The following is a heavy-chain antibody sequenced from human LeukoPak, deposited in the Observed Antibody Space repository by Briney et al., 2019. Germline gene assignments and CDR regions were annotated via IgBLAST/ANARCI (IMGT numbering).Heavy chain of an antibody. Sequence: PGGSLRLSCAASGFTFSSYNMNWVRQAPGKGLEWVSYISSTSSTIYYADSVKGRLTISRDNAENSLYLQMNSLRDDDTAVYYCARVAPGLDYWGQGTLVTVSS. V-gene: IGHV3-48*02. CDR3: ARVAPGLDY. CDR1: GFTFSSYN. CDR2: ISSTSSTI. J-gene: IGHJ4*02.